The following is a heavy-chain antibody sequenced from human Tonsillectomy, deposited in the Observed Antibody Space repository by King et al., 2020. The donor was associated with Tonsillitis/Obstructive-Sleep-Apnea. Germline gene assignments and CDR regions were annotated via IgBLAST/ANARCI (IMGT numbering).Heavy chain of an antibody. CDR1: GFSVSSNY. Sequence: VQLVESGGGLIQPGGSLRLSCVASGFSVSSNYMTWVRQAPGKGLEWVSVIYSGGSTYYADSGKGRFTVSRDNSKNTVHLQMNSLRAEDTAVYYCARDQGIAAAGPFFDFWRQGTLVTLPS. J-gene: IGHJ4*02. V-gene: IGHV3-53*01. CDR3: ARDQGIAAAGPFFDF. CDR2: IYSGGST. D-gene: IGHD6-13*01.